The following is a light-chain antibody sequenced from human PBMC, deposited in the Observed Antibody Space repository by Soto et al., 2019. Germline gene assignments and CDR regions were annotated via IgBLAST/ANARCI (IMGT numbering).Light chain of an antibody. V-gene: IGKV1-39*01. CDR1: QSISTY. CDR2: GAS. CDR3: QQSYTRPFT. Sequence: DIQMTQSPSSLSVSIGDRVTITCRASQSISTYLNWYEQKPGKAPNLLIYGASTLQSGVPSRFSGGGSGTYFTLTISGLQTEDFGSYDCQQSYTRPFTFGGGTKVEIK. J-gene: IGKJ4*01.